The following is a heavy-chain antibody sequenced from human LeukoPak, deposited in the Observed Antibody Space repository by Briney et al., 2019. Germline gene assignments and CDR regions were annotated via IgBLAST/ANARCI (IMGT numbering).Heavy chain of an antibody. V-gene: IGHV4-39*01. D-gene: IGHD1-26*01. CDR3: AGRVGATIWTGMEF. Sequence: SETLSLTCNVSGASMSTSSHYWGWICQPPGKGLEWIGSTHYGGNTYYNPSLNSRVTISVDTSKKQFSLKLTSVTAADTAVYYCAGRVGATIWTGMEFWGQGTLVTVSS. CDR2: THYGGNT. J-gene: IGHJ4*02. CDR1: GASMSTSSHY.